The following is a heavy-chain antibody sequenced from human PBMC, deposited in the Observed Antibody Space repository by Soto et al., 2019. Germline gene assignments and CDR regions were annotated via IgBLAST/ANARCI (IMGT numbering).Heavy chain of an antibody. CDR3: AREYYGLLTGYYNDH. CDR2: ISGDGTTI. D-gene: IGHD3-9*01. CDR1: GFPFSSYW. V-gene: IGHV3-74*01. Sequence: EVQLVESGGDSVQPGGSLRLSCAASGFPFSSYWMHWVRHTPGKGLEWVSRISGDGTTIYYADSVTGRFTVSRDNAKNTRSLQMGGLGAEDTAVYYCAREYYGLLTGYYNDHWGQGTLVSVSS. J-gene: IGHJ4*02.